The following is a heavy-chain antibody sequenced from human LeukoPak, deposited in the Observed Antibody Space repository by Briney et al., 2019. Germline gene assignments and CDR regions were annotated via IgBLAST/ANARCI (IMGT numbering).Heavy chain of an antibody. V-gene: IGHV1-69*05. CDR1: GGTFSSYA. CDR2: IIPIFGTA. D-gene: IGHD3-10*01. CDR3: ARTPPYYGLGSSPRVWDY. Sequence: ASVKVSCKASGGTFSSYAISWVRQAPGQGLEWMGGIIPIFGTANYAQKFQGRVTITTDESTSTAYMELSSLRSEDTAVYYCARTPPYYGLGSSPRVWDYWGQGTLVTVSS. J-gene: IGHJ4*02.